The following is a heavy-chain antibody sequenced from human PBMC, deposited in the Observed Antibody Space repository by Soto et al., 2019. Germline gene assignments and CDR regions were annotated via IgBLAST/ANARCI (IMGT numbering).Heavy chain of an antibody. D-gene: IGHD1-20*01. Sequence: SETLSLTCTVSGGSISSGGYYWSWIRQHPGKGLEWIGYIYYSGSTYYNPSLKSRVTISVDTSKNQFSLKLSSVTAADTAVYYCARVDSIMTPIPTFDYWGQGTLVTVSS. CDR1: GGSISSGGYY. J-gene: IGHJ4*02. CDR3: ARVDSIMTPIPTFDY. V-gene: IGHV4-31*03. CDR2: IYYSGST.